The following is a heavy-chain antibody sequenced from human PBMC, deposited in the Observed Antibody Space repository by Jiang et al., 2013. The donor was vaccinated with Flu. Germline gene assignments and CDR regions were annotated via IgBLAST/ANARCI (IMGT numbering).Heavy chain of an antibody. V-gene: IGHV4-61*02. CDR2: SYPSGST. Sequence: GLEWIGRSYPSGSTSSTPPSKSRVTISVDTSKNLFSLRLRSVTAADTAVYYCARGRYELLSLPYYDSGSPASYYYGMDLWGQGTTVTVSS. D-gene: IGHD3-10*01. CDR3: ARGRYELLSLPYYDSGSPASYYYGMDL. J-gene: IGHJ6*02.